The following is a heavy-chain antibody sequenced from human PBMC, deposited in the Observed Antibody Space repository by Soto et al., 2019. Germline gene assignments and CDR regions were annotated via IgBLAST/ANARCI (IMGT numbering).Heavy chain of an antibody. CDR2: IWYDGYNK. CDR1: GFSFSSYG. Sequence: QVQLVESGGGVVQPGRSLRLSCAASGFSFSSYGMHWVRQAPGKGLEWVAVIWYDGYNKYYADSVKGRFTISRDISKSTLYLQMNRLRVEETAMYYCARDSYGIDIGYAIEYYFDYWGQGTLVTVSS. CDR3: ARDSYGIDIGYAIEYYFDY. D-gene: IGHD5-12*01. J-gene: IGHJ4*02. V-gene: IGHV3-33*01.